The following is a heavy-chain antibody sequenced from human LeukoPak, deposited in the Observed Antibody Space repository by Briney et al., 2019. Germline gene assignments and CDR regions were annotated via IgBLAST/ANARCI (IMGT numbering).Heavy chain of an antibody. J-gene: IGHJ3*02. CDR2: IYHSGST. CDR3: ARARYSSSHYAFDI. Sequence: SETLSLTCTVSGYSISSGYYWGWIRQPPGKGLEWIGSIYHSGSTYYNPSLKSRVTISVDTSKNQFSLKLSSVTAADTAVYYYARARYSSSHYAFDIWGQGTMVTVSS. V-gene: IGHV4-38-2*02. D-gene: IGHD6-13*01. CDR1: GYSISSGYY.